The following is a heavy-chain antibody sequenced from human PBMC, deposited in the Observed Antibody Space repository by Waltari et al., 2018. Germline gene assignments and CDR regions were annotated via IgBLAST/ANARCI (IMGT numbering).Heavy chain of an antibody. V-gene: IGHV1-69*12. D-gene: IGHD2-15*01. CDR3: ASRYCSGGSCPWNYYYMDV. CDR1: GGTFSGYA. J-gene: IGHJ6*03. Sequence: QVQLVQSGAEVKKPGSSVKVSCKASGGTFSGYAISWVRRAPGQGLEWMGGIIPIFGTANYAQKFQGRVTITADESTSTAYMELSSLRSEDTAVYYCASRYCSGGSCPWNYYYMDVWGKGTTVTISS. CDR2: IIPIFGTA.